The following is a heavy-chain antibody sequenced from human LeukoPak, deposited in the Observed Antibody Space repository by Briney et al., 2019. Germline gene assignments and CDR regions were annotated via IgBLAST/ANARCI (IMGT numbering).Heavy chain of an antibody. CDR1: GSTFTSYY. CDR2: INPSGGST. CDR3: AQDISGGMYGIWFDP. Sequence: ASVKVSCKASGSTFTSYYMHWVRQAPGQGLEWMGIINPSGGSTSYAQKFQGRVTMTRDTSTSTVYMELSSMRSEDTAVYYCAQDISGGMYGIWFDPWGQGTLVTVSS. D-gene: IGHD2-8*01. V-gene: IGHV1-46*01. J-gene: IGHJ5*02.